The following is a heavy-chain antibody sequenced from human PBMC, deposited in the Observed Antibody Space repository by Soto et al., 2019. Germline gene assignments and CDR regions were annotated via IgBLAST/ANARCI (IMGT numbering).Heavy chain of an antibody. CDR1: GGSISSSSFH. D-gene: IGHD6-19*01. V-gene: IGHV4-39*01. CDR2: IYYSGST. J-gene: IGHJ6*02. CDR3: ARRRIAVAGKPYYYGMDV. Sequence: SETLSLTCTVSGGSISSSSFHWGWIRQPPGKGLEWIGSIYYSGSTYYSPSLKSRVTISVDTSKNQFSLKLSSVTAADTAVYYCARRRIAVAGKPYYYGMDVWGQGTTVTVSS.